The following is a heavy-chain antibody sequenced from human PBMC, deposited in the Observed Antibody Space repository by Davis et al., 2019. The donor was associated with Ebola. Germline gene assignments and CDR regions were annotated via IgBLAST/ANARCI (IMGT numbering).Heavy chain of an antibody. V-gene: IGHV1-58*01. Sequence: SVKVSCKASGFTFTSSAVQWVRQARGQRLEWIGWIVVGSGNTNYAQKFQERVTITRDMSTSTAYMELRSLRSDDTAVYYCARASLEPAAMYHYGMDVWGQGTTVTVSS. J-gene: IGHJ6*02. D-gene: IGHD2-2*01. CDR2: IVVGSGNT. CDR3: ARASLEPAAMYHYGMDV. CDR1: GFTFTSSA.